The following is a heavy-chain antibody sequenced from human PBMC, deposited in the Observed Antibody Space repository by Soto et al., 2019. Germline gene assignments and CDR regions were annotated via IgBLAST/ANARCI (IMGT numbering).Heavy chain of an antibody. Sequence: GGSLRLSCAASGFTFSSYAMSWVRQAPGKGLEWVSAISGSGGSTYYADSVKGRFTISRDNSKNTLYLQMNSLRAEDTAVYYCAKVLHCSSTSCYDRYFDYWGQGTLVTVSS. V-gene: IGHV3-23*01. J-gene: IGHJ4*02. D-gene: IGHD2-2*01. CDR1: GFTFSSYA. CDR3: AKVLHCSSTSCYDRYFDY. CDR2: ISGSGGST.